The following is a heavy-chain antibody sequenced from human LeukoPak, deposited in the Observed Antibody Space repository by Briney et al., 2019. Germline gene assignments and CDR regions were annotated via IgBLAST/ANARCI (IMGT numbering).Heavy chain of an antibody. Sequence: GGSLRLSCAASGFTFSSYAMSWVCQAPGKGLEWVSAISGSGGSTYYADSVKGRFTISRDNSKNTLYLQMNSLRAEDTAVYYCANVINGGPPFDYWGQGTLVTVSS. J-gene: IGHJ4*02. CDR1: GFTFSSYA. D-gene: IGHD7-27*01. V-gene: IGHV3-23*01. CDR3: ANVINGGPPFDY. CDR2: ISGSGGST.